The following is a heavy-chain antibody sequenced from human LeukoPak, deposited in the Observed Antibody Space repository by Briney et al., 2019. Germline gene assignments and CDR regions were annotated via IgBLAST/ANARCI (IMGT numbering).Heavy chain of an antibody. Sequence: PSETLSLTCAVSGYPISSGYYWGWIRQPPGKGLEWIGSIYHSGSTYYNPSLKSRVTISVDTSKNQFSLKLSSVTAAGTAVYYCARENCSSTSCYFHSYNWFDPWGQGTLVTVSS. CDR1: GYPISSGYY. CDR2: IYHSGST. V-gene: IGHV4-38-2*02. CDR3: ARENCSSTSCYFHSYNWFDP. J-gene: IGHJ5*02. D-gene: IGHD2-2*01.